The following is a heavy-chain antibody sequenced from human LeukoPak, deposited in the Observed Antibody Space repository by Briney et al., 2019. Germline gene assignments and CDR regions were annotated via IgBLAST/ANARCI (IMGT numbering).Heavy chain of an antibody. CDR1: GFTVSSNY. CDR3: AIRGVSYRSGLSDY. J-gene: IGHJ4*02. D-gene: IGHD3-10*01. CDR2: IYSGGST. V-gene: IGHV3-66*01. Sequence: GGSLRLSCAASGFTVSSNYMSWVRQAPGKGLEWVSVIYSGGSTYYADSVKGRFTISRDNSKNTLYLQMNSLRAEDTAVYYCAIRGVSYRSGLSDYWGQGTLVTVSS.